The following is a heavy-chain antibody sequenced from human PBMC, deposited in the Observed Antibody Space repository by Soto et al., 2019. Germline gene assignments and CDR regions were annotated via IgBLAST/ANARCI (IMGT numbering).Heavy chain of an antibody. V-gene: IGHV1-58*01. Sequence: ASVKVSCKASGFTFSTSAVHWVRQARGQRLEWMGWIVVGSDNTKYAQNFQDRVTITLDMSTRTAYMELRGLRSDDTAVYYCAAPDSYDSSGYYTPFWYRAKRTPVTVSS. D-gene: IGHD3-22*01. CDR2: IVVGSDNT. CDR1: GFTFSTSA. J-gene: IGHJ4*02. CDR3: AAPDSYDSSGYYTPFWY.